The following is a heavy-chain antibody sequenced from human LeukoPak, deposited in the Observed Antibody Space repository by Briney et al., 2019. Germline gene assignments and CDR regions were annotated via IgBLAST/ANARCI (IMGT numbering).Heavy chain of an antibody. Sequence: ASVKVSCKASGGTFSSYAISWVRQAPGQGLEWMGGIIPIFGTANSAQKFQGRVTITADESTSTAYMELSGLRSEDTAVYYCARARSSGWYRYYYYGMDVWGQGTTVTVSS. V-gene: IGHV1-69*13. D-gene: IGHD6-19*01. CDR2: IIPIFGTA. CDR3: ARARSSGWYRYYYYGMDV. CDR1: GGTFSSYA. J-gene: IGHJ6*02.